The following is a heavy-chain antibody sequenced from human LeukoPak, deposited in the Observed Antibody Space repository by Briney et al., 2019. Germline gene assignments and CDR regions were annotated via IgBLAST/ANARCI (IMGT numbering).Heavy chain of an antibody. D-gene: IGHD2-2*01. Sequence: GGSLRLSCAASGFTFSSYAMSWVRQAPGKGLEWVSAISGSAGSTDYADSVKGRFTISRDNSKNTLYLQMNSLRADDTAVYYCARGGPARFDYWGQGTLVTVSS. CDR2: ISGSAGST. V-gene: IGHV3-23*01. J-gene: IGHJ4*02. CDR1: GFTFSSYA. CDR3: ARGGPARFDY.